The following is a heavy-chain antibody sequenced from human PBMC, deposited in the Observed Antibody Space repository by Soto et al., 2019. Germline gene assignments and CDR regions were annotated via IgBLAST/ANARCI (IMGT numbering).Heavy chain of an antibody. D-gene: IGHD3-22*01. CDR3: AGGDDSSGYLDY. CDR2: IIPIFGTA. Sequence: GASVKVSCKASGGTFSSYAISWVRQAPGQGLEWMGGIIPIFGTANYAQKFQGRVTITADESTSTAYMELSSLRSEDTAVYYCAGGDDSSGYLDYWGQGTLVTVS. J-gene: IGHJ4*02. V-gene: IGHV1-69*13. CDR1: GGTFSSYA.